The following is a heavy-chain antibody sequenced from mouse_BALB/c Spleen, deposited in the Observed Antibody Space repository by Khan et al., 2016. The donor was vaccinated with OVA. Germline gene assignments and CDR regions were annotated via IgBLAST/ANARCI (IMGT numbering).Heavy chain of an antibody. D-gene: IGHD1-2*01. Sequence: EVQLQQSGPELVKPGASVKTSCKTSGYTFTEYTMHWVKQSHGKSLEWIGRINPNNGGTSYNQKFKGKATLTVDTSSTTAYMELRSLTSEDSAVYYCARRDYYAYFWFFDVWGAGTTVTVSS. CDR1: GYTFTEYT. J-gene: IGHJ1*01. V-gene: IGHV1-22*01. CDR2: INPNNGGT. CDR3: ARRDYYAYFWFFDV.